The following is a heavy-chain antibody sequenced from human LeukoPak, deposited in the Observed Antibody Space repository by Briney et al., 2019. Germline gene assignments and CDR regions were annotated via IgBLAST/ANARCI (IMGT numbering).Heavy chain of an antibody. D-gene: IGHD6-13*01. CDR1: GGSLSSYY. CDR2: IYYSGST. J-gene: IGHJ6*03. V-gene: IGHV4-59*01. Sequence: SETLSLTCTVSGGSLSSYYWSWIRQPPGKGLQWIGYIYYSGSTNYNPSLKSRVTISVDTSKNQFSLKLSSVTAADTAVYYCARDSIAAAGYHPHYYYYYMDVWGKGTTVTVSS. CDR3: ARDSIAAAGYHPHYYYYYMDV.